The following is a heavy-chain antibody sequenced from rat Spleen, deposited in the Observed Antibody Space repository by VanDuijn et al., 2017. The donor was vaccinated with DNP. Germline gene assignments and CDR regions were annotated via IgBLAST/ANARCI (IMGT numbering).Heavy chain of an antibody. CDR2: ISTNGGSRT. CDR1: GFTFSDYN. V-gene: IGHV5S23*01. CDR3: ARKRGTVVTDYAMDA. D-gene: IGHD1-1*01. Sequence: EVQLVESGGGLVQPGRSLKLSCVASGFTFSDYNMAWVRQAPTQGLEWVASISTNGGSRTYYPDSVKGRFTISRDNAKNTQYLQMDSLRSEDTATYYCARKRGTVVTDYAMDAWGQGTSVTVSS. J-gene: IGHJ4*01.